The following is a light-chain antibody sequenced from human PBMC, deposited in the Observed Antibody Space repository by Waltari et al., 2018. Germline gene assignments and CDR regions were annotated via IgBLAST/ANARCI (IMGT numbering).Light chain of an antibody. CDR3: MQTRQTPYT. J-gene: IGKJ2*01. CDR1: ESLRHGNGINY. CDR2: LAS. V-gene: IGKV2-28*01. Sequence: VMTQSPLSLPVTPGDSASISCRSSESLRHGNGINYLDWYLQKPGQPPQLLIYLASDRASEVPDRFSGSGSGTDFARRIHRVEPDDVGVYYCMQTRQTPYTFGQGTKLEIK.